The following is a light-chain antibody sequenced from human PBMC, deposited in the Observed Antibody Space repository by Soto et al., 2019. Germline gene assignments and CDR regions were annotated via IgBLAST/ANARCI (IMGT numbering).Light chain of an antibody. Sequence: ETVMTQSPATLSLSPGERATLSCRASQSVSSSYLAWYQQKPGQAPRLLMSAASSRATGIPDRFSGSGSGTDFTLTISRLEPEDFAIYYCQQYNKWPPWTFGQGTKVDIK. J-gene: IGKJ1*01. V-gene: IGKV3D-20*02. CDR3: QQYNKWPPWT. CDR2: AAS. CDR1: QSVSSSY.